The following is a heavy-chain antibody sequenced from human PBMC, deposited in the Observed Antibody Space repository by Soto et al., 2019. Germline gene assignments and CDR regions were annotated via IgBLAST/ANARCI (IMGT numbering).Heavy chain of an antibody. CDR1: GYTFTSYG. V-gene: IGHV1-18*01. Sequence: ASVKVSCKASGYTFTSYGISLVRQAPVQVLEWMVWISVYNFNTNYSQKLQGRFTITTDTSTGTSYLDLRSLRSDDAAVYFCARDTSRGEYDYWG. CDR2: ISVYNFNT. J-gene: IGHJ4*01. D-gene: IGHD3-10*01. CDR3: ARDTSRGEYDY.